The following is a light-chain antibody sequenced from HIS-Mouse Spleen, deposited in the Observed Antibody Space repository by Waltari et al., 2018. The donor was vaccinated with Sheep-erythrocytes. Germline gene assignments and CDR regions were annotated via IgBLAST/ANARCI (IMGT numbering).Light chain of an antibody. CDR2: ECS. J-gene: IGLJ3*02. CDR3: CSYAGSSTPWV. V-gene: IGLV2-23*01. CDR1: SSDVGGYNY. Sequence: QSALTQPRPVSGSPGQSVTIPCTGTSSDVGGYNYVSWYQPHPGKAPKLMIYECSKRPSGVSNRFSGSKSGNTASLTISGLQAEDEADYYCCSYAGSSTPWVFGGGTKLTVL.